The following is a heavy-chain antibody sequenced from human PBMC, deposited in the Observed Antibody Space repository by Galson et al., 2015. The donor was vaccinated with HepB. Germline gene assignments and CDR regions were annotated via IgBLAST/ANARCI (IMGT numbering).Heavy chain of an antibody. J-gene: IGHJ6*02. Sequence: SVKVSCKASGYTFTSYGISWVRQAPGQGLEWMGWISAYNGNTNYAQKLQGRVTMTTDTSTSTAYMELRSLRSDDTAVYYCAREDIVVVPAAMAAYYYYGMDVWGQGTTVTVSS. V-gene: IGHV1-18*04. CDR1: GYTFTSYG. CDR3: AREDIVVVPAAMAAYYYYGMDV. CDR2: ISAYNGNT. D-gene: IGHD2-2*01.